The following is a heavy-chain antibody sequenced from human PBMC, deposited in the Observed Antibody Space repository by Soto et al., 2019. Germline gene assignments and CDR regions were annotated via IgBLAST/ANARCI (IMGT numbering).Heavy chain of an antibody. Sequence: SETLSLTCTVSGGSISSYYWSWIRQPPGKGLEWIGYIYYSGSTNYNPSLKSRVTISVDTSKNQFSLKLSSVTAADTAVYYCARGRKTTVTNSFWGQGTLVTVSS. CDR2: IYYSGST. V-gene: IGHV4-59*12. J-gene: IGHJ4*02. CDR1: GGSISSYY. CDR3: ARGRKTTVTNSF. D-gene: IGHD4-17*01.